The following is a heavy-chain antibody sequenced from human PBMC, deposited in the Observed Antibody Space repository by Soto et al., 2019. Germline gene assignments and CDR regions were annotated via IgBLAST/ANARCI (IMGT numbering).Heavy chain of an antibody. Sequence: QVQLVESGGGLVKPGGSLTLSCVASGFTFSDYYMAWIRQTPGKGLEWVSYTSVDGGDRFYADSVKGRFTISRDNARKSLSLQMNSLRDEDTAVYYCARPNGESMRYYHGMDVWGQGNTVIVSS. CDR1: GFTFSDYY. D-gene: IGHD3-10*01. CDR3: ARPNGESMRYYHGMDV. J-gene: IGHJ6*02. V-gene: IGHV3-11*01. CDR2: TSVDGGDR.